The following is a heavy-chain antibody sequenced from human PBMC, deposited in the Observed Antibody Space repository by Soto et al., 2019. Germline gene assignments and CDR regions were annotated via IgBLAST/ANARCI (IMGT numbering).Heavy chain of an antibody. D-gene: IGHD4-17*01. CDR1: GFTFSSYA. V-gene: IGHV3-30-3*01. Sequence: QVQLVESGGGVVQPGRSLRLCCAASGFTFSSYAMHWVRQAPGKGLEWVAVISYDGSNKYYADSVKGRFTISRDNSKNTLYLQMNSLRAEDTAVYYCARETTVTSNLDYLGQGTLVTVSS. CDR3: ARETTVTSNLDY. J-gene: IGHJ4*02. CDR2: ISYDGSNK.